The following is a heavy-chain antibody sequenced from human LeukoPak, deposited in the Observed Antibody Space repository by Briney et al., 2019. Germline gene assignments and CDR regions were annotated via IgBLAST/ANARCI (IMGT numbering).Heavy chain of an antibody. CDR2: ISYDGSNK. D-gene: IGHD2-21*02. J-gene: IGHJ6*03. Sequence: GGSLRLSCAASGFTFSSYAMHWVRQAPGKGLEWVAVISYDGSNKYYADSVKGRFTISRDNSKNTLYLQMNSLRAEDTAVYYCARDKGDIVVVTAIPDYYMDVWGKGTTVTVSS. CDR1: GFTFSSYA. V-gene: IGHV3-30*04. CDR3: ARDKGDIVVVTAIPDYYMDV.